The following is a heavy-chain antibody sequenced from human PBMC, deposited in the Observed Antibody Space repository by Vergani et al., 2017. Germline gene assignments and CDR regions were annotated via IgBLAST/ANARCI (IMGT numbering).Heavy chain of an antibody. J-gene: IGHJ4*02. D-gene: IGHD2-2*01. CDR2: IWYDGSNK. V-gene: IGHV3-33*08. CDR1: GFTFSSSG. CDR3: ARDSDIVVVPAAMRWFDY. Sequence: QVQLVESGGGVVQPGRSLRLSCAASGFTFSSSGMHWVRQAPGKGVEWVAVIWYDGSNKYYADSVKGRCTISRDNSKNTLYLQMNSLRAEDTAVYYCARDSDIVVVPAAMRWFDYWGQGTLVTVSS.